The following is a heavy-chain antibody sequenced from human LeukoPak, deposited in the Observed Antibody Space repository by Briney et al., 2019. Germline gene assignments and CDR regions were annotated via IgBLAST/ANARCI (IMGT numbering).Heavy chain of an antibody. CDR2: ISGSGGST. J-gene: IGHJ1*01. D-gene: IGHD3-3*01. V-gene: IGHV3-23*01. CDR1: GFTFSSYA. Sequence: GGSLRLSCAASGFTFSSYAMSWVRQAPGKGLEWVSAISGSGGSTYYADSVKGRLTISRDNSKNTLYLQMNSLRAEDTAVYYCAKMAGITIFGVVPAEYFQHWGQGTLVTVSS. CDR3: AKMAGITIFGVVPAEYFQH.